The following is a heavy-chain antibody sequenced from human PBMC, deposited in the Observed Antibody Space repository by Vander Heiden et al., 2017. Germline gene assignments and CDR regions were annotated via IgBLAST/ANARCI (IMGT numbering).Heavy chain of an antibody. Sequence: QALLQEPGPGLVKASETLSLTCAVSGDPSTAFYWSWLRQPPGKGLEWIGYIHDSGSTNYNPSLKSRVTISLDTSKNQLSLRLNSVTAADTAVYYCARDTSGGMHVWGQGTTVTVSS. V-gene: IGHV4-59*01. CDR1: GDPSTAFY. CDR3: ARDTSGGMHV. CDR2: IHDSGST. J-gene: IGHJ6*02.